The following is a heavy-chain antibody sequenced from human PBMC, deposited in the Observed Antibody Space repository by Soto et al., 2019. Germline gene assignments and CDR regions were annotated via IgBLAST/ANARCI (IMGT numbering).Heavy chain of an antibody. D-gene: IGHD2-15*01. J-gene: IGHJ6*02. V-gene: IGHV3-15*07. CDR2: IKSKTDGGAT. CDR3: TTGRMDYYYYGLDF. CDR1: GFTFNNVW. Sequence: VQVVESGGGLVKPGGSLRLSCAVSGFTFNNVWMNWVRQAPGKGLEWVGHIKSKTDGGATDYPAPVKGRFTISRDDSKDTLYLQMNSLKTEDTAVYYCTTGRMDYYYYGLDFWGRGSTVAVSS.